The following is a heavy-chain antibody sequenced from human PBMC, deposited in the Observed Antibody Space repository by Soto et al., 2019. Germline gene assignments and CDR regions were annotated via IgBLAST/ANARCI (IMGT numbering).Heavy chain of an antibody. CDR2: ISSSGSTI. Sequence: GGSLRLSCAASGFTFSDYYVSWIRQAPGKGLEWVSYISSSGSTIYYADSVKGRFTISRDNAKNSLYLQMNSLRAEDTAVYYCARDGDYGRAAAVYYFDYWGQGTLVTVSS. CDR1: GFTFSDYY. CDR3: ARDGDYGRAAAVYYFDY. V-gene: IGHV3-11*01. D-gene: IGHD6-13*01. J-gene: IGHJ4*02.